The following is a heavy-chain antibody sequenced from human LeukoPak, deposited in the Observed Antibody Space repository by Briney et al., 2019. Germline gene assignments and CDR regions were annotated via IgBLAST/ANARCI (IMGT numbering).Heavy chain of an antibody. V-gene: IGHV1-24*01. CDR3: ATDYYYDSSGSYYTVDY. J-gene: IGHJ4*02. D-gene: IGHD3-22*01. CDR1: GYTLTELS. CDR2: FDPEDGET. Sequence: ASVKVSCKVSGYTLTELSMHWVRQAPGKGLEWMGGFDPEDGETFYAQKFQGRVTMTEDTSTDTAYMEPSSLRSEDTAVYYCATDYYYDSSGSYYTVDYWGQGTLVTVSS.